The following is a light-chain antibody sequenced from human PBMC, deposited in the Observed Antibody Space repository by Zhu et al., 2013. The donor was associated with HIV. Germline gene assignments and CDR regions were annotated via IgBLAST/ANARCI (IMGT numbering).Light chain of an antibody. CDR3: SSYTGSNELV. J-gene: IGLJ2*01. CDR2: EVS. CDR1: SSDVGGYNF. Sequence: QSALTQPPSASGSPGQSVTISCTGTSSDVGGYNFVSWYQQYPGKVPKLMIYEVSKRPSGVPDRFSGSKSGNMASLTVSGLQAEDEAEYYCSSYTGSNELVFGGGTKLTVL. V-gene: IGLV2-8*01.